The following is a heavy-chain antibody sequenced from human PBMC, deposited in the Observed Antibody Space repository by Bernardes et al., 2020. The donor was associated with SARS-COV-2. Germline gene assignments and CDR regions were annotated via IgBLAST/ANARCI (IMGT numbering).Heavy chain of an antibody. CDR3: ARDLGGDGMDV. Sequence: SETLSLTCAVYGWSFSGYYWSWIRQPPGKGREWIGEINHSGSTNYNPSLKSRVTISVDTSKNQFTLKLSSVTAADTAVYYCARDLGGDGMDVWGQGTTVTVSS. CDR2: INHSGST. J-gene: IGHJ6*02. V-gene: IGHV4-34*01. CDR1: GWSFSGYY. D-gene: IGHD3-16*01.